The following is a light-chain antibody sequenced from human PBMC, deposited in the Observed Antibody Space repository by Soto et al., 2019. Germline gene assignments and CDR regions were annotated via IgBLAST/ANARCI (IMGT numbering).Light chain of an antibody. V-gene: IGKV3-15*01. Sequence: EVVMTQSPATLSVSPGERATLSCRASQSVNSNLAWYQQKPGQAPRLLISGSSTRATGTPARFSGSGSGTDFTLTIDSLQSEDFAVYYYQQYSDWPCTFGQGTKLEIK. J-gene: IGKJ2*02. CDR3: QQYSDWPCT. CDR2: GSS. CDR1: QSVNSN.